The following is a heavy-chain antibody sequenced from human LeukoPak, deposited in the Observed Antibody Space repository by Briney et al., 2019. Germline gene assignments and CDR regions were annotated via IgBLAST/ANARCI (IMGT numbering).Heavy chain of an antibody. J-gene: IGHJ4*02. CDR3: ARESGNYYGSGSYYV. D-gene: IGHD3-10*01. Sequence: GGSLRLSCAASGFTVSSNYMSWARQAPGKGLEWVSVTYSGGSTYYADSVKGRFTISRDNSKNTLYLQMNSLRVEDTAVYYCARESGNYYGSGSYYVWGQGTLVTVSS. V-gene: IGHV3-53*01. CDR1: GFTVSSNY. CDR2: TYSGGST.